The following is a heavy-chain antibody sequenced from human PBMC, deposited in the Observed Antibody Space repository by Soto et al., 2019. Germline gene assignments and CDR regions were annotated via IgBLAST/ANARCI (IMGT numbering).Heavy chain of an antibody. J-gene: IGHJ4*01. Sequence: PGGSLRLSCTASGFTFSSYGMHWVHQAPGKGLEWVANIKQDGSEKYYVDYVEGRFTHSRDNAKNSLHLQMNSLRAEDTAIYFCARVAYNHGWIFDYRGKGTRVDVSP. V-gene: IGHV3-7*04. D-gene: IGHD6-19*01. CDR2: IKQDGSEK. CDR3: ARVAYNHGWIFDY. CDR1: GFTFSSYG.